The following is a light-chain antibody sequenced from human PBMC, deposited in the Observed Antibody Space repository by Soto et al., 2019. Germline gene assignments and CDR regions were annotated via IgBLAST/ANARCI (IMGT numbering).Light chain of an antibody. CDR1: QDIDTS. Sequence: DIQMTQSPSSLSASVGDRVTITCQASQDIDTSLNWYQLKPGEAPKLLIYDASILETGVPTRFSDSGSGAKFTLTITRLQPEDFATYYCQQFYDVFLTFGGGT. V-gene: IGKV1-33*01. J-gene: IGKJ4*01. CDR2: DAS. CDR3: QQFYDVFLT.